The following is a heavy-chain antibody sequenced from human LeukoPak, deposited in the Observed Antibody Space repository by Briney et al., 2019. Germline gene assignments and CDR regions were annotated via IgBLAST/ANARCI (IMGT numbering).Heavy chain of an antibody. CDR3: AREGCSSTSCYDYYYYGMDV. Sequence: SVKVSCKASGGTFSSYAISWVRQAPGQGLEWMGGIIPIFGTANYAQKLQGRVTMTTDTSTSTAYMELSSLRSEDTAVYYCAREGCSSTSCYDYYYYGMDVWGQGTTVTVSS. D-gene: IGHD2-2*01. CDR1: GGTFSSYA. J-gene: IGHJ6*02. CDR2: IIPIFGTA. V-gene: IGHV1-69*05.